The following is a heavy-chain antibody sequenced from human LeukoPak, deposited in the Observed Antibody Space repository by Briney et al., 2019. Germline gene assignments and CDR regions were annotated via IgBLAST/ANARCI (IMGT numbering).Heavy chain of an antibody. Sequence: TTSETLSLTCTVSGGSISSGSYYWSWIRQPAGKGLEWIGRIYTSGSTNYNPSLKSRVTISVDTSKNQFSLKLSSVTAADTAVYYCARVGTDSINWFDPWGQGTLVTVSS. CDR3: ARVGTDSINWFDP. V-gene: IGHV4-61*02. J-gene: IGHJ5*02. CDR2: IYTSGST. CDR1: GGSISSGSYY. D-gene: IGHD2-8*02.